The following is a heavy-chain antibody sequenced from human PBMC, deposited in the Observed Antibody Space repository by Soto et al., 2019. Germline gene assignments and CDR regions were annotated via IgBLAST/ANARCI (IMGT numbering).Heavy chain of an antibody. CDR2: VDQDGSAK. CDR1: GFAFNRYY. CDR3: ARYCAYDSIYYCSSDRLDY. Sequence: VQLVESGGGLVQPGGSLRLSCAASGFAFNRYYMSWVRQAPGKGLEWVATVDQDGSAKYYVDSVKGRFTISRDNAKNSLDVPMNSLGGEATAVYYCARYCAYDSIYYCSSDRLDYWGQGTLVTVSS. D-gene: IGHD3-22*01. V-gene: IGHV3-7*01. J-gene: IGHJ4*02.